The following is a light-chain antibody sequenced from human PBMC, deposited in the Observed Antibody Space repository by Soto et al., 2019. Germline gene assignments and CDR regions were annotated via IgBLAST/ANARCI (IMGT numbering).Light chain of an antibody. Sequence: DIQLTQSPSFLSASVGDRVTITCRASQGISTYLAWYLQRPVKAPKLLIYGASTVQSGVPSRFSGSGSGTEFTLTISSLQPEDFGTSYCQQLNSDWYAFGQGTKLEIK. CDR2: GAS. CDR1: QGISTY. CDR3: QQLNSDWYA. V-gene: IGKV1-9*01. J-gene: IGKJ2*01.